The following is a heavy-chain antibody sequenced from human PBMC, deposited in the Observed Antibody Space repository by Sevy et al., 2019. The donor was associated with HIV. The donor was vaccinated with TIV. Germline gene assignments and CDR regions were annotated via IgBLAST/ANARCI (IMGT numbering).Heavy chain of an antibody. CDR3: ARVPTRHPYRSDWYFDY. D-gene: IGHD6-25*01. CDR1: GFTFISYA. V-gene: IGHV3-30-3*01. Sequence: GGSLRLSCAASGFTFISYAMHWVRQAPGKGLEWVAVISYDGSNKYYADSVKGRFTISRDNSKDMLYLQMSSLRGDDTAVYYCARVPTRHPYRSDWYFDYWGQGTLVTVSS. CDR2: ISYDGSNK. J-gene: IGHJ4*02.